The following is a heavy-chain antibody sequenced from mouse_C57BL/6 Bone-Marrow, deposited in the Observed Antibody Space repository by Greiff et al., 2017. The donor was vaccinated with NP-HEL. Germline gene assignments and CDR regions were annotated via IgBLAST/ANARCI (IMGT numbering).Heavy chain of an antibody. CDR2: INPNNGGT. CDR1: GYTFTDYY. V-gene: IGHV1-26*01. Sequence: EVQLQQSGPELVKPGASVKISCKASGYTFTDYYMNWVKQSHGKSLEWIGDINPNNGGTSYNQKFKGKATLTVDKSSSTAYMELRSLTSEDSAVYYFAREGAWFAYWGQGTLVTVSA. J-gene: IGHJ3*01. CDR3: AREGAWFAY.